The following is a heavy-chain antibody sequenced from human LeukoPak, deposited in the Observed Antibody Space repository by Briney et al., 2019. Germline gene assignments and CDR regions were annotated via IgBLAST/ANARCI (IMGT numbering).Heavy chain of an antibody. D-gene: IGHD2-8*01. V-gene: IGHV4-38-2*01. J-gene: IGHJ5*02. Sequence: PSETLSLTCAVSGYSISSGYYWGWIRQPPGQGLEWSGSIYHSGSTFYKPSLKRRVDIPVDTPKHQLSLKVNSVTAADAARYYCARQDIVLLVYAPGGLDPWGQGALVTVSS. CDR3: ARQDIVLLVYAPGGLDP. CDR2: IYHSGST. CDR1: GYSISSGYY.